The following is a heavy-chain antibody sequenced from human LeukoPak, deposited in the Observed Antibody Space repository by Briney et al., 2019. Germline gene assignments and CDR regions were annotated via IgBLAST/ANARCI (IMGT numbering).Heavy chain of an antibody. D-gene: IGHD5-12*01. J-gene: IGHJ4*02. CDR3: ARETLYSGYRAYCDY. Sequence: PGGSLRLSCAASGFTFSSYSMNWVRQAPGRGLEWVSSISSSSSYIYYADSVKGRFTISRDNAKNSLYLQMNSLRVEDTAVYYCARETLYSGYRAYCDYWGQGTLVTVSS. V-gene: IGHV3-21*01. CDR2: ISSSSSYI. CDR1: GFTFSSYS.